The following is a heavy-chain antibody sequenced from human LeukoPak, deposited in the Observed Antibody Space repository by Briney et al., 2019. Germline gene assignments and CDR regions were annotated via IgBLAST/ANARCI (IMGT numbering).Heavy chain of an antibody. CDR1: GFTLSSYW. CDR3: ARGGGCSGGSCYSTTPYYYYGMDV. V-gene: IGHV3-7*01. J-gene: IGHJ6*02. CDR2: IKQDGSEK. D-gene: IGHD2-15*01. Sequence: PGGSLRLSCAASGFTLSSYWMSWVRQAPGKGLEWVANIKQDGSEKYYVDSVKGRFTISRDNAKNSLYLQMNSLRAEDTAVYYCARGGGCSGGSCYSTTPYYYYGMDVWGQGTTVTVSS.